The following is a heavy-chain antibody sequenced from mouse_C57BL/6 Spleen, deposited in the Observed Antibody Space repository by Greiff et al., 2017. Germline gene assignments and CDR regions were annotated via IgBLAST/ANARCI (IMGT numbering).Heavy chain of an antibody. V-gene: IGHV5-6*01. CDR3: ARFELGRYFDV. J-gene: IGHJ1*03. Sequence: EVQLVESGGDLVKPGGSLKLSCAASGFTFSRYGMSWVRQTPDKRLEWVATISSGGSYTYYPDSVKGRFTISRDNAKNTLYLQMSSRKSEDTAMYYCARFELGRYFDVWGTGTTVTVSS. CDR2: ISSGGSYT. D-gene: IGHD4-1*01. CDR1: GFTFSRYG.